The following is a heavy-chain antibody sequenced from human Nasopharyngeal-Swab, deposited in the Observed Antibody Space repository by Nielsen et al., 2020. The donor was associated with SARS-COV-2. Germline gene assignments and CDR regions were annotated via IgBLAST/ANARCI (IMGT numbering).Heavy chain of an antibody. Sequence: GGSLRLSCAASGFTLSHYGMHWVRQAPGKGLEWAAAISYDGNTKYYADAATGRFTISRDSAKNALYLEMNSLRPEATAVYYCARDDGSLGDSWGQGTLVTVSS. J-gene: IGHJ4*02. CDR3: ARDDGSLGDS. CDR1: GFTLSHYG. CDR2: ISYDGNTK. D-gene: IGHD3-10*01. V-gene: IGHV3-30*03.